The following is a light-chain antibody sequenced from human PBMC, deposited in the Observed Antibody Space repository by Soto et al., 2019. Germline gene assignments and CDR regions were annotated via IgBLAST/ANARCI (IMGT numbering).Light chain of an antibody. CDR2: AAS. V-gene: IGKV1-39*01. J-gene: IGKJ2*01. CDR1: QTIIFY. CDR3: QQSYTTPIYT. Sequence: DIQMTQSPSSLSASVGDRVTITCRASQTIIFYLNWYQQKPGQAPKLLIYAASNLQSGVPSRFSGSGSGTEFTLTISSLQPEDFATYFCQQSYTTPIYTFGQGTKLEIK.